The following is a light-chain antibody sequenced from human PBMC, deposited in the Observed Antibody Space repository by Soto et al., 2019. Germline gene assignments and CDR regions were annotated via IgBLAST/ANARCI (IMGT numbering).Light chain of an antibody. CDR2: GAS. J-gene: IGKJ1*01. Sequence: EEVMTQSPVILSVSPGEGATLSCRASHSVSSNLAWFQQKPGQAPRLLIFGASTRATGIPARFSGSGSGTEFTLTISSLQSEDFAVYYCQQRSNWPWTFGQGTKVDIK. CDR3: QQRSNWPWT. CDR1: HSVSSN. V-gene: IGKV3-15*01.